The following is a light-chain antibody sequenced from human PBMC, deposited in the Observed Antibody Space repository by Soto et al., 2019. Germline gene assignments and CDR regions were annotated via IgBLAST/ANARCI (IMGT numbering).Light chain of an antibody. J-gene: IGKJ1*01. CDR2: KAS. CDR1: QSVSNW. V-gene: IGKV1-5*03. CDR3: QQYNSYRT. Sequence: DIQMTQSPSTLSASVGDRVTITCQASQSVSNWLAWYQQKPGKAPNLLIYKASTLESGIPSRFSGSGSGTEFTLTISGLQPDDFATYYCQQYNSYRTFGQGTKVDIK.